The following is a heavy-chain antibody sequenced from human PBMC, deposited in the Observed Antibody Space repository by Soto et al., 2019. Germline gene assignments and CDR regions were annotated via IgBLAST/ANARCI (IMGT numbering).Heavy chain of an antibody. D-gene: IGHD3-10*01. CDR2: VNWNGRTT. CDR1: GFTFDDYV. V-gene: IGHV3-9*01. CDR3: ARRVIGSSRAFDI. J-gene: IGHJ3*02. Sequence: GGSLRLSCAASGFTFDDYVMHWVRQAPGKGLEWVASVNWNGRTTLYAAAVKGRFSVSRDNGENSLYLEMTSLRPNDTALYYCARRVIGSSRAFDIWGQGTMVTVSS.